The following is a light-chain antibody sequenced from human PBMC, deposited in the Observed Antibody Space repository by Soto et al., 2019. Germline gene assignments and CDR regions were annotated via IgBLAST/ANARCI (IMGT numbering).Light chain of an antibody. J-gene: IGKJ1*01. V-gene: IGKV3-20*01. Sequence: EIVLTQSPGTRSLYPGERATLSCRASQSVSSSYLAWYQQKPGQAPRLLIYGASSKATGIPDRFSGSGSGTDFTLTISRLEPEDFAVYYCQQYGSSPTWTFGQGTNVEI. CDR1: QSVSSSY. CDR2: GAS. CDR3: QQYGSSPTWT.